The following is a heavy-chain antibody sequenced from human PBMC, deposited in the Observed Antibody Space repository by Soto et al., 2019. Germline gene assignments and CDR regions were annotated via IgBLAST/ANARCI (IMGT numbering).Heavy chain of an antibody. CDR2: IRPDGNEI. V-gene: IGHV3-7*01. J-gene: IGHJ3*02. CDR3: GTDQWGGAFDI. CDR1: GFQFGDHY. D-gene: IGHD3-10*01. Sequence: VVPLRLSCSASGFQFGDHYMTWVRAPPGKGLEFVANIRPDGNEINYVDSVKGRFTISRDNAKNSLFLQMNSLRDDDTAVYYCGTDQWGGAFDIGGQGTKVTFSS.